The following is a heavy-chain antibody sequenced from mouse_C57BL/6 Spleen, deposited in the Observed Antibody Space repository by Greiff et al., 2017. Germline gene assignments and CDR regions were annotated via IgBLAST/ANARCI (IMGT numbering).Heavy chain of an antibody. CDR2: INPNNGGT. CDR1: GYTFTDYY. D-gene: IGHD2-4*01. Sequence: VQLQQPGPELVKPGASVKISCKASGYTFTDYYMNWVKQSHGKSLEWIGDINPNNGGTSYNQKFKGKATLTVDKSSSTAYMELRSLTSEDSAVYDCARIHDYEVGAMDYWGQGTTVTVSS. V-gene: IGHV1-26*01. J-gene: IGHJ4*01. CDR3: ARIHDYEVGAMDY.